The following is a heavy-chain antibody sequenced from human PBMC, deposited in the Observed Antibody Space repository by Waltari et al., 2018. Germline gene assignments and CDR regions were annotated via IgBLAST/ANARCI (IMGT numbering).Heavy chain of an antibody. CDR3: ARGAYGDYGAFDI. Sequence: EVQLVESGGVLVQPGGPLRLSCAASGFTFSVWSMNWVRQAPGKGLEGVSSISSSSSYIYYADSVKGRFTISRDNAKNSLYLQMNSLRAEDTAVYYCARGAYGDYGAFDIWGQGTMVTVSS. D-gene: IGHD4-17*01. V-gene: IGHV3-21*01. CDR1: GFTFSVWS. CDR2: ISSSSSYI. J-gene: IGHJ3*02.